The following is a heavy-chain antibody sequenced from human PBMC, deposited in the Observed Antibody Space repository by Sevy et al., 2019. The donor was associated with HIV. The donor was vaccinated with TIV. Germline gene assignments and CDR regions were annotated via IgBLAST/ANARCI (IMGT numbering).Heavy chain of an antibody. CDR2: IYYSGST. Sequence: SETLSLTCTVSGGSISSSSYYWGWIRQPPGKGLEWIGSIYYSGSTYYNPSLKSRVTISVDTSKNQFSLKLSSGTAADTAGYYCATFRWEYYDSSGYYGYYVDYWGQGTLVTVSS. CDR1: GGSISSSSYY. J-gene: IGHJ4*02. V-gene: IGHV4-39*01. CDR3: ATFRWEYYDSSGYYGYYVDY. D-gene: IGHD3-22*01.